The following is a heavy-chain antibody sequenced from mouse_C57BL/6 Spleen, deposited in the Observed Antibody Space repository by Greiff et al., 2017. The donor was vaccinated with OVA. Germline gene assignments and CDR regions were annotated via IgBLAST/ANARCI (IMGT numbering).Heavy chain of an antibody. Sequence: EVQLQQSGPELVKPGASVKISCKASGYTFTDYYMNWVKQSHGKSLEWIGDINPNNGGTSYNQKFKGKATLTVDKSSSTAYMELRSLTSEDSAVYYCARWDWRGPYAMDYWGQGTSVTVSS. CDR1: GYTFTDYY. J-gene: IGHJ4*01. V-gene: IGHV1-26*01. CDR3: ARWDWRGPYAMDY. CDR2: INPNNGGT. D-gene: IGHD4-1*01.